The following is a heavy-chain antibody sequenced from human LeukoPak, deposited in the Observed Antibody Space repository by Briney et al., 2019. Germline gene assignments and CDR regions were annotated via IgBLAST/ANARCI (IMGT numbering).Heavy chain of an antibody. CDR1: GFTFSSYW. J-gene: IGHJ4*02. D-gene: IGHD3-16*02. CDR2: INSDGSST. CDR3: ARDLGVIVHPSDY. V-gene: IGHV3-74*01. Sequence: PGGSLRLSCAASGFTFSSYWMHWVRQAPGKGLVWVSRINSDGSSTRYADSVKGRFTISRDNTKNTLYLQMNRLRAEDTAVYHCARDLGVIVHPSDYWGQGTLVTVSS.